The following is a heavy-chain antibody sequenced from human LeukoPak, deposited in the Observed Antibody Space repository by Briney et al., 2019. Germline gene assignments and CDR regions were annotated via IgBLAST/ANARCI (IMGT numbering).Heavy chain of an antibody. D-gene: IGHD2-15*01. CDR2: IYASGGT. CDR3: ARQGPGGRSFDY. V-gene: IGHV4-4*09. CDR1: GGSISSFY. J-gene: IGHJ4*02. Sequence: SETLSLNCTVSGGSISSFYWNWIRQPPGNGLEWIGYIYASGGTNYNPSLRSRVTISVDTSKSQFSLKLSSVTAADTAVYYCARQGPGGRSFDYWGQGTLVTVSS.